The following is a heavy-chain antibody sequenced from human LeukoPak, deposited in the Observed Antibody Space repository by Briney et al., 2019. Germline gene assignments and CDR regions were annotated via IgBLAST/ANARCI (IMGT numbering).Heavy chain of an antibody. J-gene: IGHJ5*02. Sequence: GRSLRLSSPASGFTVTSHSMSCVSQVPRKWLEWVSAISGIVGSTYYGDSVKGRFSTCRNNSTKTVYRRTDSIRINHTSITDCARVAGWHWFDPWGQGTMVTVSS. D-gene: IGHD6-19*01. CDR3: ARVAGWHWFDP. CDR2: ISGIVGST. CDR1: GFTVTSHS. V-gene: IGHV3-23*01.